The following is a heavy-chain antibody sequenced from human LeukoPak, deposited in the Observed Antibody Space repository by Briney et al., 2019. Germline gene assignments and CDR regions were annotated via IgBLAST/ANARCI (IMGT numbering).Heavy chain of an antibody. J-gene: IGHJ4*02. CDR2: IYNTGST. V-gene: IGHV4-38-2*01. CDR3: ARNTSAWSPLGETQSAPHCFDS. D-gene: IGHD6-19*01. CDR1: GNFISRGYY. Sequence: SETLSLTCGVSGNFISRGYYWAWLRQPPGKGLEWIGSIYNTGSTYYNPSLKSRDTMSIDTSKNQFSLKLSSVTAADTAVYYCARNTSAWSPLGETQSAPHCFDSWGQGTLVTVSS.